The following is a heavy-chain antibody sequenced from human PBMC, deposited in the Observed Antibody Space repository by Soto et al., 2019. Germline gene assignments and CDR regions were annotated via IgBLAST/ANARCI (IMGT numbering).Heavy chain of an antibody. D-gene: IGHD1-7*01. Sequence: SETLSLTCTVSGGSISSCGYYWSWIRQHPGKGLEWIGYIYYSGSTYYNPSLKSRVTISVDTSKNQFSLKLSSVTAADTAVYYCASITGTTAFDIWGQGTMVTVSS. CDR3: ASITGTTAFDI. CDR2: IYYSGST. V-gene: IGHV4-31*03. J-gene: IGHJ3*02. CDR1: GGSISSCGYY.